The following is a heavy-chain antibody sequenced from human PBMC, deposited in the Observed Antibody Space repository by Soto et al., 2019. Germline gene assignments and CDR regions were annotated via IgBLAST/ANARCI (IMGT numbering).Heavy chain of an antibody. V-gene: IGHV4-39*01. D-gene: IGHD2-21*02. J-gene: IGHJ4*02. CDR2: IYYSGST. Sequence: SETLSLTCTVTGDSISSRSYYWGWIRQPPGKGLEWIGSIYYSGSTYNNPSLRSRVSMSIDTSKDQLSLKLKSVTAADTALYFCARQRTSVVTQAYFDVWGTGSLVTVSS. CDR3: ARQRTSVVTQAYFDV. CDR1: GDSISSRSYY.